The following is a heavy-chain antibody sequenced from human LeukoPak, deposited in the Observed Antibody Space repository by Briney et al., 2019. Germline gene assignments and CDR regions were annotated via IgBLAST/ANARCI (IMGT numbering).Heavy chain of an antibody. CDR2: ISYDGSNK. J-gene: IGHJ4*02. V-gene: IGHV3-30-3*01. CDR1: GFTFSSYA. CDR3: ARGEGYRFDY. Sequence: PGRSLRLSCAASGFTFSSYAMHWVRQAPGKGLEWVAVISYDGSNKYYADSVKGRFTISRDNSKNTLYLQMNSLRAEDTAVYYCARGEGYRFDYWGRGTLVTVSS. D-gene: IGHD5-12*01.